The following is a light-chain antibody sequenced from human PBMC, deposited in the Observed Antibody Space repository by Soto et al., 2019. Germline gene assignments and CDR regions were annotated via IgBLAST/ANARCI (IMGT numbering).Light chain of an antibody. J-gene: IGKJ2*01. V-gene: IGKV1-9*01. CDR2: DAS. CDR1: QTVSSY. Sequence: DIQLTQSPSFLSASVGDRVTITCRASQTVSSYLVWYQQKPGKAPKVLITDASTLQSGVPSRFSGSGFGTEFTLTISSLQPVDSATYYCQQYNDFQYTFGQGTKLEI. CDR3: QQYNDFQYT.